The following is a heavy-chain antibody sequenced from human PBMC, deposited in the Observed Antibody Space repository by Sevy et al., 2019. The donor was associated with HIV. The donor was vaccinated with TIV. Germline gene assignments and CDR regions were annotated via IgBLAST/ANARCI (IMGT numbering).Heavy chain of an antibody. Sequence: SETLSLTCTVSGGSDASVTNYYWTWIRRPPGKGLEWIGYICYSGYIIYNPSFRSRVTMSLNRSKNQFFLSLSSVTAADTAVYYCTRREDGVSLDYWGQGTLVTVSS. D-gene: IGHD3-3*01. CDR2: ICYSGYI. CDR1: GGSDASVTNYY. J-gene: IGHJ4*02. CDR3: TRREDGVSLDY. V-gene: IGHV4-59*08.